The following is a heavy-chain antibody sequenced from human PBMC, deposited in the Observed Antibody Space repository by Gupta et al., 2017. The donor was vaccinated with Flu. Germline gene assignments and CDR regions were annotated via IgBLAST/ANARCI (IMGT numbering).Heavy chain of an antibody. CDR3: AIASGYSYGYNYYYGMDV. D-gene: IGHD5-18*01. V-gene: IGHV1-8*01. J-gene: IGHJ6*02. CDR2: MNPNSGNT. CDR1: GYTFTSYD. Sequence: QVQLVQSGAEVKKPGATVKVSCKASGYTFTSYDSNWVRQATGQGLEWMGWMNPNSGNTGYAQKFQGRVTMTRNTSISTAYMELSSLRSEDTAVYYCAIASGYSYGYNYYYGMDVWGQGTTVTVSS.